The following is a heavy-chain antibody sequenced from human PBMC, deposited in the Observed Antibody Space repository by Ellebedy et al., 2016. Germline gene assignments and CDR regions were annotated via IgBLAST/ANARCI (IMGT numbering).Heavy chain of an antibody. Sequence: GGSLRLXXAASGFTFSTYWMHWVRQVPGKGLVWVSHISSDGSHRNYADSVKGRFTISRDNAKNTLYLQMNSLRAEDTAVYYCVSQIALGYWGRGTLVTVSS. J-gene: IGHJ4*02. CDR2: ISSDGSHR. D-gene: IGHD3-22*01. CDR1: GFTFSTYW. V-gene: IGHV3-74*01. CDR3: VSQIALGY.